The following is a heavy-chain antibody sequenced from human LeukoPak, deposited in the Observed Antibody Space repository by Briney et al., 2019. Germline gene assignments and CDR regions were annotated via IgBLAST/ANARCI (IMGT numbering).Heavy chain of an antibody. V-gene: IGHV3-23*01. D-gene: IGHD1-26*01. CDR1: GFTFSSYA. Sequence: GGSLRLSCAASGFTFSSYAMSWVRQAPGKGLEWVSAISGSGGSTYYADSVKGRFTISGDNSKNTLYLQMNSLRAEDTAVYYCAKPWGRSGSYRPRYFDYWGQGTLVTVSS. CDR2: ISGSGGST. J-gene: IGHJ4*02. CDR3: AKPWGRSGSYRPRYFDY.